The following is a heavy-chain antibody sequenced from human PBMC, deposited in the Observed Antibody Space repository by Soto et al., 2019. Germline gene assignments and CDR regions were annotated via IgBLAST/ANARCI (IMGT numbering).Heavy chain of an antibody. D-gene: IGHD6-13*01. CDR2: VYYTGTT. CDR3: ARDLAAVPRAFDY. J-gene: IGHJ4*02. V-gene: IGHV4-59*01. Sequence: ETLSLTCPVSGGSISSYFYIWVRQPPGKGLEWIGSVYYTGTTDYNPSLKSRVTISVDTSKTQFSLNLRSVTAADTAVYYCARDLAAVPRAFDYWGRGTLVTVSS. CDR1: GGSISSYF.